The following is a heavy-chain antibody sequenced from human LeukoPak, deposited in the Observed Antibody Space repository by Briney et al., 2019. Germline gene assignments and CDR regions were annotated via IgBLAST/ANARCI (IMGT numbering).Heavy chain of an antibody. J-gene: IGHJ5*02. D-gene: IGHD3-16*02. Sequence: SETLSLTCTVSGGSISSGGYYWRWIRQPPGKGLEWIGEINHSGSTYYNPSLKSRVTISLNTSKNLFSLKLSSLTAADTAVYYCASATRYYDYIWGGYPGGWFDPWGQGTLVTVSS. CDR1: GGSISSGGYY. V-gene: IGHV4-30-4*08. CDR2: INHSGST. CDR3: ASATRYYDYIWGGYPGGWFDP.